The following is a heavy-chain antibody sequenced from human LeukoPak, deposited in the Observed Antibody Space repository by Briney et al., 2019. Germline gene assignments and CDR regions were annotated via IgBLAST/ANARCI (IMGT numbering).Heavy chain of an antibody. J-gene: IGHJ4*02. CDR2: IYYSGST. CDR1: GYSVSSGYY. CDR3: ARGALLAVAGSYYFDY. V-gene: IGHV4-61*01. Sequence: SETVSLTCTVSGYSVSSGYYWGWIRQPPGKGLEWIGYIYYSGSTNYNPSLKSRVTISVGTSKNQFSLKLSSVTAADTAVYYCARGALLAVAGSYYFDYWGQGTLVTVSS. D-gene: IGHD6-19*01.